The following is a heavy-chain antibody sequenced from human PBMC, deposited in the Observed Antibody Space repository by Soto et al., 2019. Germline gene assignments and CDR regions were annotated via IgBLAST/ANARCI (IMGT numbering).Heavy chain of an antibody. J-gene: IGHJ4*02. V-gene: IGHV2-5*02. CDR2: IYWDDDK. CDR1: GFSLNTSGVG. CDR3: AHRRFVQTEMAPSFDY. D-gene: IGHD1-1*01. Sequence: QITLKESGPPLVKPTQTLTLTCTFSGFSLNTSGVGVGWIRQPPGKALEWLTLIYWDDDKRYSPSLKSRLTITKDTSKNQVVLTMTNMDPVDTSTYYCAHRRFVQTEMAPSFDYWGQGTLVTVSS.